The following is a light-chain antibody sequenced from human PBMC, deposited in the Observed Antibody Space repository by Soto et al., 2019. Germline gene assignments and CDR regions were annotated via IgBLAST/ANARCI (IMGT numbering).Light chain of an antibody. CDR2: DAS. V-gene: IGKV3-11*01. CDR3: QQRSNWPPT. Sequence: EIVLTQSPATLSLSPGERATLSCRASQSVSSYLAWYQQKPGQAPRLLMSDASNRATGIPARFSGSGSGTDFTLTISSLEPEDFAVYYYQQRSNWPPTFGGGTKVEIQ. CDR1: QSVSSY. J-gene: IGKJ4*01.